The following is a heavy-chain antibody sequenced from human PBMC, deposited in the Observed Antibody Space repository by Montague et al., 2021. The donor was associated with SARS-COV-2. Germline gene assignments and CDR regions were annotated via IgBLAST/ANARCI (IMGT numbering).Heavy chain of an antibody. D-gene: IGHD3-22*01. CDR3: ARLPYFYDSTHAFDI. CDR1: GGSISSSSYY. V-gene: IGHV4-39*01. J-gene: IGHJ3*02. Sequence: SETLSLTCTVSGGSISSSSYYWGWIRQPPGQGLEWIGNNFYSGSTYYNTSLKSRVTISVDTSKNQFSLRLSSVTAADTAVYYCARLPYFYDSTHAFDIWGQGTMVTVSS. CDR2: NFYSGST.